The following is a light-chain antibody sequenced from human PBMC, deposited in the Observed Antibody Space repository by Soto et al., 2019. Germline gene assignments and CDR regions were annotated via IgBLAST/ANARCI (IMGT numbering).Light chain of an antibody. Sequence: QSVLTQPPSASGSPGQSVTISCTGTSSDVGGYNYVSWYQHHPGKAPKLMLYEVSTRPSGVPDRFSGSKSGNTASLTVSGLQAEDEADYYCSSYAGSNMYVVFGGGTKVTVL. CDR3: SSYAGSNMYVV. CDR2: EVS. CDR1: SSDVGGYNY. J-gene: IGLJ2*01. V-gene: IGLV2-8*01.